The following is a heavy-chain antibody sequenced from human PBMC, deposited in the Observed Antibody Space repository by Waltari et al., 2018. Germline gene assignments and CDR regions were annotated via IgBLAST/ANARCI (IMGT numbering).Heavy chain of an antibody. J-gene: IGHJ4*02. CDR3: AKALEWGYSYGGDLFDY. CDR2: ISWNSGSI. V-gene: IGHV3-9*01. D-gene: IGHD5-18*01. CDR1: GFTFDDYA. Sequence: EVQLVESGGGLVQPGRSLRLSCAASGFTFDDYAMHWVRQAPGKGLEWVSGISWNSGSIGYADSVKGRFTISRDNAKNSLYLQMNSLRAEDTALYYCAKALEWGYSYGGDLFDYWGQGTLVTVSS.